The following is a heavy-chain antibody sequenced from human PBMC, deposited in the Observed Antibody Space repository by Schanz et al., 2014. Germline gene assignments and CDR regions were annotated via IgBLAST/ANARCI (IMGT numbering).Heavy chain of an antibody. V-gene: IGHV3-7*01. J-gene: IGHJ4*02. CDR3: ARVGQYLRFFDY. CDR2: INPDGSGK. D-gene: IGHD5-12*01. Sequence: DVQLVESGGGLVQSGGSLRLSCAASGFNFGDYYMTWVRQAPGKGLESVAKINPDGSGKYYVVSVEGRFTISRDNAKKSLDLLMHSLRDDDTAVYYCARVGQYLRFFDYWGQGTLVTVSS. CDR1: GFNFGDYY.